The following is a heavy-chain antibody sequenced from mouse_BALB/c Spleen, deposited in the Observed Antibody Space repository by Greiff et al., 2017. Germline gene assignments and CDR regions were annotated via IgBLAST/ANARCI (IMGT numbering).Heavy chain of an antibody. D-gene: IGHD2-2*01. CDR1: GFTFSSFG. CDR2: ISSGSSTI. CDR3: ARYGYDGYYYAMDY. Sequence: EVMLVESGGGLVQPGGSRKLSCAASGFTFSSFGMHWVRQAPEKGLEWVAYISSGSSTIYYADTVKGRFTISRDNPKNTLFLQMTSLRSEDTAMYYCARYGYDGYYYAMDYWGQGTSVTVSS. V-gene: IGHV5-17*02. J-gene: IGHJ4*01.